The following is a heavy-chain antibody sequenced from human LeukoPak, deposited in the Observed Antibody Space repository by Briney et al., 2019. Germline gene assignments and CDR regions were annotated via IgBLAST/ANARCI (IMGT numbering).Heavy chain of an antibody. CDR1: GFTFSNYW. CDR2: INNDGTSA. J-gene: IGHJ4*02. CDR3: AMSTVGFDY. Sequence: PGGSLGLSCAASGFTFSNYWMHWVRQSPGKGLEWVSRINNDGTSATYADSVKGRFTISRDNGKNTLFLQMNSLRVEDTAVYYCAMSTVGFDYWGQGTLVTASS. D-gene: IGHD1-26*01. V-gene: IGHV3-74*01.